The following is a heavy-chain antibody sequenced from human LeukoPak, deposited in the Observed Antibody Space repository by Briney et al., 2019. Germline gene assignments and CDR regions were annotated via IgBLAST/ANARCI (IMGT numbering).Heavy chain of an antibody. J-gene: IGHJ4*02. CDR1: GFTFSSYW. V-gene: IGHV3-21*06. Sequence: GGSLRLSCAASGFTFSSYWMSWVRQAPGKGLEWVASIGPTGSDRYHADSIKGRFTISRDNANNFLYLQMNSLRAEDTAVYYCATETIGRHYDYWGQGTLLTVSS. CDR3: ATETIGRHYDY. D-gene: IGHD1-14*01. CDR2: IGPTGSDR.